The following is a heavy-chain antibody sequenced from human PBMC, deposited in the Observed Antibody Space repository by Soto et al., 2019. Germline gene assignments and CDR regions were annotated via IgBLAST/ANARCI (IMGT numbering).Heavy chain of an antibody. V-gene: IGHV1-69*12. Sequence: QVQLVQSGAEVKKPGSSVTVSCKASGGTFSSYTISWVRQAPGQGLEWMGGIIPSFGTANYAQKFQGRVTITADESSSIADMEWSSLRSEDTAVYYCARGNHRWLQLWYFDLWGRGTLVTVSS. J-gene: IGHJ2*01. CDR2: IIPSFGTA. CDR1: GGTFSSYT. CDR3: ARGNHRWLQLWYFDL. D-gene: IGHD5-12*01.